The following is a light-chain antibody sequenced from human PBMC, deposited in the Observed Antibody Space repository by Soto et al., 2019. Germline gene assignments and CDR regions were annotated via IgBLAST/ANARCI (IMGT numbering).Light chain of an antibody. CDR2: SYD. V-gene: IGLV1-44*01. Sequence: QSVLTQPPSASGTPGQRVTIFCSTSSSNLGDNTVNWYQHVPGTAPKLLIYSYDQRPSEVPDRFSGSRSGTSASLAISGLQAEDEADYYCAAWDGTLDGYVFGTGTKLTVL. J-gene: IGLJ1*01. CDR1: SSNLGDNT. CDR3: AAWDGTLDGYV.